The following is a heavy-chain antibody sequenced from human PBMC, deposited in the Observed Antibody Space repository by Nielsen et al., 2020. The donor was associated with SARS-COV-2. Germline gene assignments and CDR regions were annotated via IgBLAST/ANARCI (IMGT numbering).Heavy chain of an antibody. CDR3: ARIFSSWYEKGYFDY. Sequence: SGPTLVKPTETLTLTCTVSGFSLSNARMGVSWIRQPPGKALEWLAHIFSNDEKSYSTSLKSRLTISKDTSKSQVVLTMTNMDPVDTATYYCARIFSSWYEKGYFDYWGQGTLVTVSS. D-gene: IGHD6-13*01. J-gene: IGHJ4*02. V-gene: IGHV2-26*01. CDR2: IFSNDEK. CDR1: GFSLSNARMG.